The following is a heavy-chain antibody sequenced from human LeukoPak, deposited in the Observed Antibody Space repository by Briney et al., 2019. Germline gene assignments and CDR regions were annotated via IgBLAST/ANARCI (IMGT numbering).Heavy chain of an antibody. CDR1: GFTFSDYY. CDR2: ISSSSSYT. Sequence: GGSLRLSCAASGFTFSDYYMGWIRQAPGKGLEWVSYISSSSSYTNYADSVKGRFTISRDNAKNSLYLQMNSLRAEDTAVYYCARGGVVVPAAMPRYYGMDVWGKGTTVTVSS. J-gene: IGHJ6*04. D-gene: IGHD2-2*01. CDR3: ARGGVVVPAAMPRYYGMDV. V-gene: IGHV3-11*06.